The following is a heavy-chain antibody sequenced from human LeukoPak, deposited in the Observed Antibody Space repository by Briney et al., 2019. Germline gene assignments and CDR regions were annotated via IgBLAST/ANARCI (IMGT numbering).Heavy chain of an antibody. V-gene: IGHV1-24*01. CDR1: GYTLTELS. J-gene: IGHJ5*02. D-gene: IGHD3-10*01. CDR2: FDPEDGEI. Sequence: ASVKVSCKVSGYTLTELSIHWVRQAPGKGLEWMGRFDPEDGEIIYAQKFQGRVTMTEDTSTDTAYMELSSLRSEDTAVYYCARLDYGSGSYYKGGWFDPWGQGTLVTVSS. CDR3: ARLDYGSGSYYKGGWFDP.